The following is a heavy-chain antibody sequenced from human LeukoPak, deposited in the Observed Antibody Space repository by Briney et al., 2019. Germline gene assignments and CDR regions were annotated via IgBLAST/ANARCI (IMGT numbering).Heavy chain of an antibody. CDR2: ISSSGSTI. V-gene: IGHV3-48*03. CDR3: ARLYDSSGYYRDYYYGMDV. D-gene: IGHD3-22*01. Sequence: GGSLRLSCAASGFTFSSYEMNWVRQAPGKGLEWVSYISSSGSTIYYADSVKGRFTISRDNAKNSLYLQMSSLRAEDTAVYYCARLYDSSGYYRDYYYGMDVWGQGTTVTVSS. CDR1: GFTFSSYE. J-gene: IGHJ6*02.